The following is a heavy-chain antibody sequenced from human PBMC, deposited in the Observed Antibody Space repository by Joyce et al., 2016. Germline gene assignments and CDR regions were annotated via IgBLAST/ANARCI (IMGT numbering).Heavy chain of an antibody. CDR1: GFTFSSYN. V-gene: IGHV3-30*18. Sequence: QVQLVESGGGVVQPGRSLRLSCAASGFTFSSYNFHWVRQAPGKGLEWVPVISYDGNNQYYADSVMGRFTVSRDNSKNTLYLQMNSLRADDSAVYYCAKQGAVAPYFDYWGQGTLVTVSS. CDR2: ISYDGNNQ. CDR3: AKQGAVAPYFDY. J-gene: IGHJ4*02. D-gene: IGHD6-19*01.